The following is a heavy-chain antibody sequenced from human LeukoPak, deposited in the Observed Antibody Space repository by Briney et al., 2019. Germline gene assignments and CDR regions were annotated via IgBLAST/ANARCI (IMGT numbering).Heavy chain of an antibody. CDR2: ISWASGSI. CDR3: AKASSRSFSSGYYGNAFDI. J-gene: IGHJ3*02. CDR1: GFTFDDYA. D-gene: IGHD6-19*01. Sequence: PGGSLRLSCAASGFTFDDYAMHWVRQAPGKGLEWVSGISWASGSIGYADSVKGRFTISRDNAKNSPYLQMNSLRAEDMALYYCAKASSRSFSSGYYGNAFDIWGQGTMVTVSS. V-gene: IGHV3-9*03.